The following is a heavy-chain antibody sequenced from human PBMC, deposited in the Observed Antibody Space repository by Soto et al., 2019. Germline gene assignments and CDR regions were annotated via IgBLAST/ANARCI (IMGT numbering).Heavy chain of an antibody. J-gene: IGHJ5*02. CDR1: GGTFSSYA. Sequence: QVQLVQSGAEVKKPGSSVKVSCKVSGGTFSSYAITWVRQATGQGLEWMGGIIPIFATANYAQKFQGRVTITADESTSTAYMELSSLRSEDTAVYYCARGGYSYGYDWFDPWGQGTLVTVSP. CDR3: ARGGYSYGYDWFDP. V-gene: IGHV1-69*12. D-gene: IGHD5-18*01. CDR2: IIPIFATA.